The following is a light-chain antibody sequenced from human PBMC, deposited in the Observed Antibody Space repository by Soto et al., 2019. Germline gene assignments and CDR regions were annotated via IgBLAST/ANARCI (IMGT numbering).Light chain of an antibody. Sequence: EIVLTQSPATLSLSPGERATLSCRASQSVSSYLDWYQQKPGQAPRLLIYDASNRATGIPARFSGSGSGTEFTLTISSLQSEHFAVYYCQQYNNWPLTFGGGTKVDIK. CDR3: QQYNNWPLT. CDR2: DAS. J-gene: IGKJ4*01. CDR1: QSVSSY. V-gene: IGKV3-11*01.